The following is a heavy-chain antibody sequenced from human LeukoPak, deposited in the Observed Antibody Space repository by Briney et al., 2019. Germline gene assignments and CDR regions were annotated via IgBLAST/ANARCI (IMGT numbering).Heavy chain of an antibody. Sequence: SETLSLTCTVSGGSISSHYWSWIRQPAGKGLECIGRIQTSGSTNYNPSLKSRVTMSVDTSKNQLSLKLRSVTAADTAVYYCARAGAVVDNWFDPWGQGTLVTVSS. J-gene: IGHJ5*02. D-gene: IGHD2-15*01. V-gene: IGHV4-4*07. CDR2: IQTSGST. CDR1: GGSISSHY. CDR3: ARAGAVVDNWFDP.